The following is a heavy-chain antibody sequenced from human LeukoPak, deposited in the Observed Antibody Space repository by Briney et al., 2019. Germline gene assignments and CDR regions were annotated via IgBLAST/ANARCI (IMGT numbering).Heavy chain of an antibody. J-gene: IGHJ4*02. V-gene: IGHV1-69*13. D-gene: IGHD3-3*01. Sequence: GASVKVSCKTSGYTFTSYDISWVRQAPGQGLEWMGGIIPIFGTANYAQKFQGRVTITADESTSTAYMELSSLRSEDTAVYYCARGPYYDFWSGYSDYWGQGTLVTVSS. CDR2: IIPIFGTA. CDR3: ARGPYYDFWSGYSDY. CDR1: GYTFTSYD.